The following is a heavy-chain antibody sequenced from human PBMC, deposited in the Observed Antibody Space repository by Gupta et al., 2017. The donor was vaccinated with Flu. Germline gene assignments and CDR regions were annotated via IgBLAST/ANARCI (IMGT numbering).Heavy chain of an antibody. CDR1: GFPFDDYA. CDR2: IAWDSGYI. Sequence: EVQLVESGGGLLQPGRCLRLSCEVSGFPFDDYALHWVRQTPEKGLEGVSSIAWDSGYIGYADSVKGRVTISRDNVKNALYWEVKSLRVEDTALYYCVKDRGHQVLDAMDVWGQGTTVTVSS. V-gene: IGHV3-9*01. CDR3: VKDRGHQVLDAMDV. J-gene: IGHJ6*02. D-gene: IGHD2-2*01.